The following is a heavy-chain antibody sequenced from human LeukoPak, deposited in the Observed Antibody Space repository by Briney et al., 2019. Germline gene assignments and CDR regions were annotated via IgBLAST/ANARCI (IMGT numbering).Heavy chain of an antibody. Sequence: ASVKVSCKASGYTFTGYYMHWVRQAPGQGLEWMGRINPNSGGTNYAQKFQGRVTMTRDTSISTAYMELSRLRSDDTAVYYCARVGCYYDSSGLYYWGQGTLVTVSS. J-gene: IGHJ4*02. CDR3: ARVGCYYDSSGLYY. V-gene: IGHV1-2*06. D-gene: IGHD3-22*01. CDR1: GYTFTGYY. CDR2: INPNSGGT.